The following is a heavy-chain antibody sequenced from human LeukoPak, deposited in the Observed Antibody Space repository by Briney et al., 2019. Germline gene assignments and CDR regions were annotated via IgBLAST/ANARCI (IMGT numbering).Heavy chain of an antibody. CDR1: GFTFSSYW. CDR2: INSDGSST. Sequence: PGGSLRLSCAASGFTFSSYWMHWVRQAPGKGLVWVSRINSDGSSTSYADSVKGRFTISRDNAKNALYLQMNSLRAEDTAVYCCAREPPYYDFWSGYYSPYYFDYWGQGTLVTVSS. CDR3: AREPPYYDFWSGYYSPYYFDY. D-gene: IGHD3-3*01. V-gene: IGHV3-74*01. J-gene: IGHJ4*02.